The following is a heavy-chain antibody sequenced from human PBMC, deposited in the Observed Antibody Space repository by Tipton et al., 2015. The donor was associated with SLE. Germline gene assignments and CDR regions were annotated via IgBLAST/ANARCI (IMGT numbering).Heavy chain of an antibody. CDR3: ARGKTTDGMDV. CDR1: GYIFTGHY. Sequence: QLVQSGAEVKKPGASVKVSCKASGYIFTGHYISWVRQAPGQGLEWMGVIIPIFGPAKYAQRFQGRVTITADESTSTVYMELSSVRSDDTAVYYCARGKTTDGMDVWGQGTTVTVSS. CDR2: IIPIFGPA. D-gene: IGHD4-11*01. J-gene: IGHJ6*02. V-gene: IGHV1-69*01.